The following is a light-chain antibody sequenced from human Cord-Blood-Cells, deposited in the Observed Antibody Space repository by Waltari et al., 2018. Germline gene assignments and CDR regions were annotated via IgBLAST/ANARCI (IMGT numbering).Light chain of an antibody. CDR1: SSDVGGYNY. J-gene: IGLJ3*02. CDR3: SSDTSSSTLGV. Sequence: QSALTQPASVSGSPGQSIPISCTGTSSDVGGYNYVSWYQQHPGKAPKLMIYDVSNRPSGVSNRFSGSKSGNTASLTISGLQAEDEADYYCSSDTSSSTLGVFGGGTKLTVL. V-gene: IGLV2-14*01. CDR2: DVS.